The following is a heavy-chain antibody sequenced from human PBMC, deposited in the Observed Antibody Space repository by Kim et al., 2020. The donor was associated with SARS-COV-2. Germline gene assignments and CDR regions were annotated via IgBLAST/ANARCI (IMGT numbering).Heavy chain of an antibody. CDR3: ARSSLDYDFWSGYWLGGESTYYYYGMDV. CDR2: ISYDGSNK. V-gene: IGHV3-30*04. Sequence: GGSLRLSCAASGFTFSSYAMHWVRQAPGKGLEWVAVISYDGSNKYYADSVKGRFTISRDNSKNTLYLQMNSLRAEDTAVYYCARSSLDYDFWSGYWLGGESTYYYYGMDVWGQGTTVTVSS. D-gene: IGHD3-3*01. CDR1: GFTFSSYA. J-gene: IGHJ6*02.